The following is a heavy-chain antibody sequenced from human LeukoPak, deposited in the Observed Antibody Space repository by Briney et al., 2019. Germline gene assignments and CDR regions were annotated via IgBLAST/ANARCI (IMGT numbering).Heavy chain of an antibody. V-gene: IGHV4-59*01. CDR1: GGSISSYY. CDR3: AAESEKSFDY. Sequence: SETLSLTCTVSGGSISSYYWSWVRQPPGKRLEWIGYIHYRGTTNYNPSLKSRLTISIDTSKNQFSLKLNSVTAADTAVYYCAAESEKSFDYWGQGTLVTVSS. J-gene: IGHJ4*02. CDR2: IHYRGTT.